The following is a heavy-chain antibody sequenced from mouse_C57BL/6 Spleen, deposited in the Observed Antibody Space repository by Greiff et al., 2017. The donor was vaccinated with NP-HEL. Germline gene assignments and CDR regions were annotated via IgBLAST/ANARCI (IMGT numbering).Heavy chain of an antibody. Sequence: QVQLQQPGAELVMPGASVKLSCKASGYTFTSYWMHWVKQRPGQGLEWIGEIDPSDSYTNYNQKFKGKSTLTVDKSSSTAYMQLSSLTSEDSAVYYCAIIGGNSYFDYWGQGTTLTVSS. J-gene: IGHJ2*01. CDR1: GYTFTSYW. CDR2: IDPSDSYT. CDR3: AIIGGNSYFDY. D-gene: IGHD2-1*01. V-gene: IGHV1-69*01.